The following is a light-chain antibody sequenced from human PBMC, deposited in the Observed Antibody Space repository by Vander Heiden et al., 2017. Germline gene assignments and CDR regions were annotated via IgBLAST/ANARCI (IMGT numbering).Light chain of an antibody. CDR1: SSNLGTGYD. CDR3: QSYDSTLGGWV. Sequence: SLLTQPPSLSGAPGQRVTISCTGSSSNLGTGYDVHWYQHLPGTAPRLLIYDNENRPSGVPDRFSGSKSGTSASLAITGLQAEDESFYYCQSYDSTLGGWVFGGGTKLTVV. CDR2: DNE. J-gene: IGLJ3*02. V-gene: IGLV1-40*01.